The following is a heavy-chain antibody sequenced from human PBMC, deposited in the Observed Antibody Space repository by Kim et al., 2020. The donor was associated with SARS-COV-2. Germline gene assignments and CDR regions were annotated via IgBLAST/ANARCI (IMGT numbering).Heavy chain of an antibody. D-gene: IGHD6-6*01. CDR1: GGTFSSYA. J-gene: IGHJ4*02. CDR3: ARVTIGAARGYYFDY. V-gene: IGHV1-69*04. CDR2: IIPILGIA. Sequence: SVKVSCKASGGTFSSYAISWVRQAPGQGLEWMGRIIPILGIANYAQKFQGRVTITADKSTSTAYMELSSLRSEDTAVYYCARVTIGAARGYYFDYWGQGTLVTVSS.